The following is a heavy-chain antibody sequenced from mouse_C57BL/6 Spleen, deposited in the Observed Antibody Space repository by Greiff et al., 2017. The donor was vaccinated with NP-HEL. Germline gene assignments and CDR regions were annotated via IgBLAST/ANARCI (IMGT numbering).Heavy chain of an antibody. CDR2: INPNNGGT. Sequence: VQLKESGPELVKPGASVKMSCKASGYTFTDYNMHWVKQSHGKSLEWIGYINPNNGGTSYNQKFKGKATLTVNKSSSTAYMELRSLTSEDSAVYYCARGEGYSNYEEFYAMDYWGQGTSVTVSS. V-gene: IGHV1-22*01. CDR1: GYTFTDYN. J-gene: IGHJ4*01. D-gene: IGHD2-5*01. CDR3: ARGEGYSNYEEFYAMDY.